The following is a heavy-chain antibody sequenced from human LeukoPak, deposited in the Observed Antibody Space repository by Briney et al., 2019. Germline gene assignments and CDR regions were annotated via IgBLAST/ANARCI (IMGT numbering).Heavy chain of an antibody. V-gene: IGHV4-61*02. CDR3: ASGKAYCSSTSCYLDAFDI. J-gene: IGHJ3*02. Sequence: SETLSLTCTVSGGSISSGGYYWSWIRQPAGKGLEWIGRIYTSASTNYNPSLKSRVTISVDTSKNQFSLKLSSVTAADTAVYYCASGKAYCSSTSCYLDAFDIWGQGTMVTVSS. CDR1: GGSISSGGYY. D-gene: IGHD2-2*01. CDR2: IYTSAST.